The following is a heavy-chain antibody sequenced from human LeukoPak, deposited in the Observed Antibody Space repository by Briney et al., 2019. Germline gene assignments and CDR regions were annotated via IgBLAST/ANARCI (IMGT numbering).Heavy chain of an antibody. J-gene: IGHJ4*02. Sequence: GGSLRLSCAAPGFTFSSYGMHWVRQAPGKGLEWVAFIRYDGSNKYYADSVKGRFTISRDNSKNTLYLQMNSLRAEDTAVYYCAKDGYPGYYGSGSYSYYFDYRGQGTLVTVSS. CDR1: GFTFSSYG. D-gene: IGHD3-10*01. CDR2: IRYDGSNK. V-gene: IGHV3-30*02. CDR3: AKDGYPGYYGSGSYSYYFDY.